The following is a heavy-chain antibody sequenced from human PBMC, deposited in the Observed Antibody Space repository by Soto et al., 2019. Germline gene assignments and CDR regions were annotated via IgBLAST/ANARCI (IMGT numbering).Heavy chain of an antibody. V-gene: IGHV1-69*02. CDR3: ASGASGVVVAATWFDP. Sequence: QVQLVQSGAEVKKPGSSVKVSCKASGGTFSSYTISWVRQAPGQGLEWMGRIIPILGIANYAQKFQGRVTITADKSTSTADTELSSLRSEDTAVYYCASGASGVVVAATWFDPWGQGTLVTVSS. J-gene: IGHJ5*02. CDR1: GGTFSSYT. CDR2: IIPILGIA. D-gene: IGHD2-15*01.